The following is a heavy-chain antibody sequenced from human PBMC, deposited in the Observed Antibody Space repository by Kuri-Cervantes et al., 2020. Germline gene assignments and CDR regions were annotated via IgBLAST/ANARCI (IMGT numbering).Heavy chain of an antibody. V-gene: IGHV3-21*01. CDR3: ARETTVTTVVDY. Sequence: GESLKISCAASGFTFSGYSMSWVRQTPGKGLEWVSSISSSSIYIYYADSVKGRFTVSRDNSKNTLYLQMNSLRAEDTAVYYCARETTVTTVVDYWGQGTLVTVSS. CDR2: ISSSSIYI. J-gene: IGHJ4*02. D-gene: IGHD4-17*01. CDR1: GFTFSGYS.